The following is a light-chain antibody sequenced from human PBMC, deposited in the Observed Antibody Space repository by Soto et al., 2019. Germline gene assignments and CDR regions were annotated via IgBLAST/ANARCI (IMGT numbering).Light chain of an antibody. Sequence: DIQMTQSPSSLSASVGDRVTITCRASQPISNYLAWFQQKPGKAPESLIYRASTLRSGVPSRFSGSGSGTDFTLTISSLQPEDFAMYYCQQFQSSLRTFGQGTKVEV. V-gene: IGKV1-16*01. J-gene: IGKJ1*01. CDR3: QQFQSSLRT. CDR2: RAS. CDR1: QPISNY.